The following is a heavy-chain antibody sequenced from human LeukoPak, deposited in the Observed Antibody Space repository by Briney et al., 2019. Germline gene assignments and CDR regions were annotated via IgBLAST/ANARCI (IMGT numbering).Heavy chain of an antibody. CDR3: AKDVEG. CDR2: ISYYGSNH. V-gene: IGHV3-30*18. J-gene: IGHJ4*02. CDR1: GFILSRYG. Sequence: GGSLTLSCAVSGFILSRYGMYWVRQAPGQGLEWVGIISYYGSNHFYADSVKGRFTISRDNSKNTLYLQINNLIPEYTAVYYCAKDVEGWGQGTLVSVSA.